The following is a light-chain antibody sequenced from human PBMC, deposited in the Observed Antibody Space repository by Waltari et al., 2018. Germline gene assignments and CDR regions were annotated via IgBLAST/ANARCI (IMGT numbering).Light chain of an antibody. CDR1: QSVSSSY. CDR3: QQYVSSPLT. CDR2: GAS. V-gene: IGKV3-20*01. Sequence: EIVLTQSPGTLSLSPGERATLSCRASQSVSSSYLAWYQQKPGQAPRLLIYGASSRATGIPDRFSGSGSGTDSTLTISRLEPEDFAVYYCQQYVSSPLTFGGGTKVEIK. J-gene: IGKJ4*01.